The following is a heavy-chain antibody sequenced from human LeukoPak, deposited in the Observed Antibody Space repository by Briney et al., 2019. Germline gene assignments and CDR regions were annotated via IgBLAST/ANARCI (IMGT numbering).Heavy chain of an antibody. Sequence: PGGSQRLSCAASGFTFSDYYMSWTRHPPRNGLEWVSFISRSSTYTDHADSVTGRLTNSKDKAKHSLYLQMNSLRAEDTAVYYCATSGGSSSGYFQHWGQGTLVTVSS. CDR3: ATSGGSSSGYFQH. CDR1: GFTFSDYY. D-gene: IGHD6-6*01. CDR2: ISRSSTYT. V-gene: IGHV3-11*06. J-gene: IGHJ1*01.